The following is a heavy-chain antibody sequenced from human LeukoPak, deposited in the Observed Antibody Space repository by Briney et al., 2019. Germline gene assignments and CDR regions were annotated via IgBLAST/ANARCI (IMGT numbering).Heavy chain of an antibody. CDR1: GGAFNRFV. Sequence: SVRVSCKTAGGAFNRFVISSVRQAHGRGLEWMGGITPMFGTTNYAKKFHGRVTITADGSTITASKELIRLTSDDTTVYYCASGTRYCSGGRCYVFDYWGQGTLITASS. J-gene: IGHJ4*02. D-gene: IGHD2-15*01. V-gene: IGHV1-69*01. CDR2: ITPMFGTT. CDR3: ASGTRYCSGGRCYVFDY.